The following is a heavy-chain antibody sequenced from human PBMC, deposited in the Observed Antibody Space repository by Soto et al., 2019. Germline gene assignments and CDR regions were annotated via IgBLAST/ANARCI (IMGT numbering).Heavy chain of an antibody. CDR1: GGNISSGYDY. CDR3: AGGRVFERYYYDSTGAFDI. V-gene: IGHV4-30-4*01. Sequence: PSETLSVTCTVSGGNISSGYDYWSWIRQPPGKGLEWIGYIYYSGSTYYNPSLKSRVTISVDTSKNQFSLKLSSVTAADTAVYYCAGGRVFERYYYDSTGAFDIWGQGTMVTVSS. CDR2: IYYSGST. D-gene: IGHD3-22*01. J-gene: IGHJ3*02.